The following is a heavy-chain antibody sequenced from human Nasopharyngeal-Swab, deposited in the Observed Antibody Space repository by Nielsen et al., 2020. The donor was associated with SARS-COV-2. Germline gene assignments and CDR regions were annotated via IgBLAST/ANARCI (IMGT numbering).Heavy chain of an antibody. Sequence: GESLKISCTASGFSLTTYVMNWVRQAPGKGLEWVSFISGSSRSMYYADSVKGRFTISRDNSKNTLYLQMNSLRAEDTAVYYCAKRTSYCSSTSCYELNYYYMDVWGKGTTVTVSS. D-gene: IGHD2-2*01. V-gene: IGHV3-23*01. CDR2: ISGSSRSM. J-gene: IGHJ6*03. CDR1: GFSLTTYV. CDR3: AKRTSYCSSTSCYELNYYYMDV.